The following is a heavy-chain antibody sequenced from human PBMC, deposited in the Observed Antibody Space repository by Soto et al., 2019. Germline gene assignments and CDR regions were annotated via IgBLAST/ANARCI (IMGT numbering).Heavy chain of an antibody. CDR1: GYTFSSYG. D-gene: IGHD1-26*01. Sequence: GASVKVSCKASGYTFSSYGISWVRQAPGQGLEWMGWISVYNGNTNYAQNLQGRVTMTTDTSTNTAYMELRSLRSDDTAVYYCARDLGVGIGGNWFDPWGQGTLVTV. J-gene: IGHJ5*02. CDR2: ISVYNGNT. V-gene: IGHV1-18*01. CDR3: ARDLGVGIGGNWFDP.